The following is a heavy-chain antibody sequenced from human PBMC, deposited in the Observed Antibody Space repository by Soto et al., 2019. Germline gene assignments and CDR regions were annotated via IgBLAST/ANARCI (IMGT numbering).Heavy chain of an antibody. J-gene: IGHJ4*02. CDR2: ISATGGST. V-gene: IGHV3-23*01. CDR1: GFTFNNYA. Sequence: EVQVLDSGGGLVQPGVSLRLSCAASGFTFNNYAMNWVRQAPGKGLEWVATISATGGSTYYADSVKGRFTISRDNSKNTLYLQMNGLRVEDTAVYYCAKDRLAGNFDYWGQGTQVTVSS. CDR3: AKDRLAGNFDY.